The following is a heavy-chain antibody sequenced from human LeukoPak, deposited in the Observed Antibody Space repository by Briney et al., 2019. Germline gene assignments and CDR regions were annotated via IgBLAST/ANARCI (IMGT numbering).Heavy chain of an antibody. Sequence: SETLSLTCAVYGGSFSGYYWSWIRQPPGKGLEWIGEINHSGSTNYNPSLKSRVTISVDTSKNQFSLKLSSVTAADTAVYYCARHSIGYYDSSGYSFDYWGQGTLVTVSS. V-gene: IGHV4-34*01. D-gene: IGHD3-22*01. CDR2: INHSGST. CDR1: GGSFSGYY. J-gene: IGHJ4*02. CDR3: ARHSIGYYDSSGYSFDY.